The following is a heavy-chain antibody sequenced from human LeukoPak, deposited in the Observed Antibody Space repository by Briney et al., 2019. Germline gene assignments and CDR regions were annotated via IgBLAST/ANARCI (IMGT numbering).Heavy chain of an antibody. Sequence: GVSLTLSCAASGFTFSSYAMSWVRQAPGKGLEWVSPISGSDGSTYYADPVKGRLTITRDNSTNTQSLQMNSLRAEDTAVYYCGKDASQWEPSEYWGQGTLVIVSS. D-gene: IGHD1-26*01. CDR3: GKDASQWEPSEY. CDR1: GFTFSSYA. CDR2: ISGSDGST. V-gene: IGHV3-23*01. J-gene: IGHJ4*02.